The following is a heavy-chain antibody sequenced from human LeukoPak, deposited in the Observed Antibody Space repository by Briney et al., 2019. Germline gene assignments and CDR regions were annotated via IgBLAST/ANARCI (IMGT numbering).Heavy chain of an antibody. D-gene: IGHD1-20*01. CDR3: AKAWATVPFRGNWNDGDY. CDR1: GFTFSSYA. V-gene: IGHV3-23*01. Sequence: PGGSLRLSCAASGFTFSSYAMSWVRQAPGKGLEWVSAISGSGGSTYYADSVKGRFTISRDNSKNTLYLQMNSLRAEDTAVYYCAKAWATVPFRGNWNDGDYWGQGTLVTVSS. J-gene: IGHJ4*02. CDR2: ISGSGGST.